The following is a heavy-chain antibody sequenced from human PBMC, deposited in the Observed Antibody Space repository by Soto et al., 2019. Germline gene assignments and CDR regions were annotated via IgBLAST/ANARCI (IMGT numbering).Heavy chain of an antibody. CDR3: AKDVSPRGAFDI. V-gene: IGHV3-74*03. J-gene: IGHJ3*02. CDR1: GFTFSSYA. Sequence: GGSLRLSCAASGFTFSSYAMSWVRQAPGKGLEWVSHINSGGTTITYADSVKGRFTISRDSAKNTLYLQMNSLRAEDTAMYYCAKDVSPRGAFDIWGQGTMVTVSS. CDR2: INSGGTTI.